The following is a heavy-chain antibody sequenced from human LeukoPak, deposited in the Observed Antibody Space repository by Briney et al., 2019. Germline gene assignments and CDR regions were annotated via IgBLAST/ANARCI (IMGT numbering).Heavy chain of an antibody. J-gene: IGHJ3*02. D-gene: IGHD6-6*01. CDR3: ARDPAYISSSSTLKDAFDI. CDR2: IYHSGST. Sequence: PSETLSLTCTVSGGSISSYYWSWIRQPPGKGLEWIGYIYHSGSTYYNPSLKSRVTISVDRSKNQFSLKLSSVTAADTAVYYCARDPAYISSSSTLKDAFDIWGQGTMVTVSS. CDR1: GGSISSYY. V-gene: IGHV4-59*12.